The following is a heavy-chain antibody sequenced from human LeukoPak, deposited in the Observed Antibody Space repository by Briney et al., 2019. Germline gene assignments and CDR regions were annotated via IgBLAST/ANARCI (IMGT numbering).Heavy chain of an antibody. Sequence: ASVKVSCKASGYTFTDYYMHWVRQAPGQGLEWMGRINPNSGGTNYAQKFQGRVTMTRDTSISTAYVELSRLRSDDTAVYYCARGGLRSSYYYYYMDVWGKGTTVTVSS. CDR2: INPNSGGT. J-gene: IGHJ6*03. D-gene: IGHD2/OR15-2a*01. V-gene: IGHV1-2*06. CDR1: GYTFTDYY. CDR3: ARGGLRSSYYYYYMDV.